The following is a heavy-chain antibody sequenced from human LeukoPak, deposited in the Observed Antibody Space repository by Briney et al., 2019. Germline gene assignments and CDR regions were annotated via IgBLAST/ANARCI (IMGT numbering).Heavy chain of an antibody. CDR3: VRDVWGDRDGYFDN. Sequence: GGCLRLSCAASGFTVSSYWMNCVRQAPGKGLVWVSRINNDGRSASYAESVKGRFTISRDNAKNTLYLQMNSLRAEDTAVYYCVRDVWGDRDGYFDNWGQGTLVTVSS. CDR1: GFTVSSYW. CDR2: INNDGRSA. V-gene: IGHV3-74*01. D-gene: IGHD2-21*01. J-gene: IGHJ4*02.